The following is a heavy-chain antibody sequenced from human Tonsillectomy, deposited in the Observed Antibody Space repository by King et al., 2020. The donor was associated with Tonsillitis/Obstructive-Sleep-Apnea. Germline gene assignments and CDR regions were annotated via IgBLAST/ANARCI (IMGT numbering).Heavy chain of an antibody. D-gene: IGHD3-3*01. Sequence: VQLQESGPGLVKPSETLSLTCTVSGGSISSSSYYWGWIRQPPGKGLEWIGSIYYSGSTYYNPSLKSRVTISVDTSKNQFSLKLSSVTAADTAVYYCARPQYYDFWSGSGGGWFDPWGQGTLVTVSS. CDR1: GGSISSSSYY. V-gene: IGHV4-39*01. CDR2: IYYSGST. CDR3: ARPQYYDFWSGSGGGWFDP. J-gene: IGHJ5*02.